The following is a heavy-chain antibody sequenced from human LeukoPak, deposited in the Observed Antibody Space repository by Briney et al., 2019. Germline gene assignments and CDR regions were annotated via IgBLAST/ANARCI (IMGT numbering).Heavy chain of an antibody. J-gene: IGHJ3*02. D-gene: IGHD3-10*01. CDR2: IYPGDSDT. CDR3: ARQVGLDYGSGSYETGAFDI. V-gene: IGHV5-51*01. CDR1: GYSFTSYW. Sequence: GESLKISCKGSGYSFTSYWIGWVRQMPGKGLEWMGIIYPGDSDTRYSPSFQGQVTISADKSISTAYLQWSSLKASDTAMYYCARQVGLDYGSGSYETGAFDIWGQGTMVTVSS.